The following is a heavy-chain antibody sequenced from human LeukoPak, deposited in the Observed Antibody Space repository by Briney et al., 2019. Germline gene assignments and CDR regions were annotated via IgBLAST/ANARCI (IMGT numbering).Heavy chain of an antibody. V-gene: IGHV4-59*01. Sequence: PSETLSLTCTVSGGSISSYYWSWIRQPPGKGLEWIGYIYYSGSTNYNPSLKSRVTISVDTSKNQFSLKLSSVTAADTAVYYCARDTYAATYGMDVWGQGTTVTVSS. CDR1: GGSISSYY. CDR2: IYYSGST. D-gene: IGHD2-15*01. J-gene: IGHJ6*02. CDR3: ARDTYAATYGMDV.